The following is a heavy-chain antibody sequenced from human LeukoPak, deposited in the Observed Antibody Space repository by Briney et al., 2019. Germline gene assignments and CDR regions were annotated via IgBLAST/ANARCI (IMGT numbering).Heavy chain of an antibody. Sequence: GGSLRLSCAASGFTFTSYSMNWVRQAPGKGLEWVSTISGGGGSTYYADSVKGRFTISRDNSKNTLYLQMNSLRAEDTAVYYCAKDLGYNYVLSVFDYWDQGTLVTVSS. CDR3: AKDLGYNYVLSVFDY. D-gene: IGHD5-18*01. J-gene: IGHJ4*02. CDR2: ISGGGGST. V-gene: IGHV3-23*01. CDR1: GFTFTSYS.